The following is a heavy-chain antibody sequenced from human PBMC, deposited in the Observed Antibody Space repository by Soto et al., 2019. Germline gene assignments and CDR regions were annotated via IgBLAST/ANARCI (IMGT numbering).Heavy chain of an antibody. CDR2: IKQDGSEK. CDR3: ARGRTYYYDSSGYYSPQALDY. V-gene: IGHV3-7*01. D-gene: IGHD3-22*01. CDR1: GFTFSSYW. Sequence: GGSLRLSCAASGFTFSSYWMSWVRQAPGKGLEWVANIKQDGSEKYYVDCVKGRFTISRDNAKNSLYPQMNSLRAEDTAVYYCARGRTYYYDSSGYYSPQALDYWRQRTLVTVSS. J-gene: IGHJ4*02.